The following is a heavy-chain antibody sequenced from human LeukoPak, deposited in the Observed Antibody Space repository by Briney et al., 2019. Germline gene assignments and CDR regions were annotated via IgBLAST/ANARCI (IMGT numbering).Heavy chain of an antibody. J-gene: IGHJ6*03. CDR2: IRYDGSNK. V-gene: IGHV3-30*02. Sequence: GGSLRLSCAASGFTFSSYGMHWVRQAPGKGLEWVAFIRYDGSNKYYADSVKGRFTISRDNSKNTLYLQMNSLRAEDTAVYYCAKDFGTYYFHYYMDVWGTGTTVTISS. CDR1: GFTFSSYG. CDR3: AKDFGTYYFHYYMDV. D-gene: IGHD3-16*01.